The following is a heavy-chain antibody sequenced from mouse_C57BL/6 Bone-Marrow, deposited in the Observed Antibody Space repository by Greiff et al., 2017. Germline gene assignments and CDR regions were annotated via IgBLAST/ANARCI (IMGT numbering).Heavy chain of an antibody. CDR3: TRDGDYYGSSLDFDY. D-gene: IGHD1-1*01. Sequence: EVMLVESGEGLVKPGGSLKLSCAASGFTFSSYAMSWVRQTPEKRLEWVAYISSGGDYIYYAATVKGRFTISRDNARNTLYLQMSSLKSEDTAMYYCTRDGDYYGSSLDFDYWGQGTTLTVSS. CDR2: ISSGGDYI. J-gene: IGHJ2*01. V-gene: IGHV5-9-1*02. CDR1: GFTFSSYA.